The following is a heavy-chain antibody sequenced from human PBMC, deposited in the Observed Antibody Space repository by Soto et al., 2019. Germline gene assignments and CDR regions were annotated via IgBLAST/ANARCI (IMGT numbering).Heavy chain of an antibody. CDR2: IIPIFGTA. V-gene: IGHV1-69*05. D-gene: IGHD2-2*01. CDR1: GGTFSSYA. CDR3: ARDKDIVVVPAAMGYYYYGMDV. J-gene: IGHJ6*02. Sequence: SVKVSCKASGGTFSSYAISWVRQAPGQGLEWMGGIIPIFGTANYAQKFQGRVTITTDESTSTAYMELSSLRSEDTAVYYCARDKDIVVVPAAMGYYYYGMDVWGQGTTVTVSS.